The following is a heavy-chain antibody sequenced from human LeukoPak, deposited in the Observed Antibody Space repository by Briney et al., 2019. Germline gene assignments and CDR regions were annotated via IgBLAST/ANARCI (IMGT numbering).Heavy chain of an antibody. CDR1: GGSISNSSYY. D-gene: IGHD4-23*01. V-gene: IGHV4-39*07. CDR2: IYYSGST. Sequence: SETLSLTCTVSGGSISNSSYYWGWIRQPPGKGLEWIGSIYYSGSTYYNPSLKSRVTISVDTSKKQFSLKLSSVTAADTAVYYCARDLAYGGNSLFDYWGQGTLVTVSS. CDR3: ARDLAYGGNSLFDY. J-gene: IGHJ4*02.